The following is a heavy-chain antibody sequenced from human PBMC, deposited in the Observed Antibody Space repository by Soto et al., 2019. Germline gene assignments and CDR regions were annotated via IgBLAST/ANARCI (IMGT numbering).Heavy chain of an antibody. J-gene: IGHJ6*02. V-gene: IGHV3-15*01. Sequence: GGSLRLSCAASGFTFSNAWTSWVRQAPGKGLEWVGRIKSKTDGGTTDYAAPVKGRFTISRDDSKNTLYLQMNSLKTEDTAVYYCTTGRAMQDYYDGMDVWGQGTTVNVSS. CDR2: IKSKTDGGTT. CDR3: TTGRAMQDYYDGMDV. CDR1: GFTFSNAW.